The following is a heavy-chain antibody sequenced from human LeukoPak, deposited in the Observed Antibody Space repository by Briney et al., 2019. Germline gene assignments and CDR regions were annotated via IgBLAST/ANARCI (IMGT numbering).Heavy chain of an antibody. V-gene: IGHV4-34*01. CDR2: INHSGST. J-gene: IGHJ4*02. CDR3: ARFYGSGSYYLDY. D-gene: IGHD3-10*01. Sequence: PSETLSLTCAVYGGSFSGHYWSWIRQPPGKGLEWIGEINHSGSTNYNPSLKSRVTISVDTSKNQFSLKLSSVTAADTAVYYCARFYGSGSYYLDYWGQGTLVTVSS. CDR1: GGSFSGHY.